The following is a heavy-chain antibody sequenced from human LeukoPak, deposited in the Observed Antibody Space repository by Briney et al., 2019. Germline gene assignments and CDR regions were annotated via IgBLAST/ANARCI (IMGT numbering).Heavy chain of an antibody. V-gene: IGHV3-7*01. D-gene: IGHD6-19*01. CDR2: IDQDGSDK. J-gene: IGHJ4*02. Sequence: PGGSLRLSCAASGFTFTTYWMSWVRQAPGQGLEWVANIDQDGSDKYYVDSVKGRFTISRDNAKNSLYLQMNSLGAEDTAVYYGARDPFSLTVAGGPPIDYWGQGTLVTVSS. CDR1: GFTFTTYW. CDR3: ARDPFSLTVAGGPPIDY.